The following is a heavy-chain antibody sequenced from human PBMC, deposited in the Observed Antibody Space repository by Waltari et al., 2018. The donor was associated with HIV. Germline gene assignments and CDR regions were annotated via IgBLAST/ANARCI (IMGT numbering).Heavy chain of an antibody. Sequence: QDQLVQSGADVRKPWSSVKVSCKDSADTFNSYTPNRVRQAHGQGHEWLGRLIPDLGSTNYAARFRGRVTITADKSTTTAYMELSRLTSEDTAVYFCARAGLRQLGRPYYYGLDVWGQGTTVTVSS. CDR3: ARAGLRQLGRPYYYGLDV. J-gene: IGHJ6*02. D-gene: IGHD6-6*01. V-gene: IGHV1-69*04. CDR2: LIPDLGST. CDR1: ADTFNSYT.